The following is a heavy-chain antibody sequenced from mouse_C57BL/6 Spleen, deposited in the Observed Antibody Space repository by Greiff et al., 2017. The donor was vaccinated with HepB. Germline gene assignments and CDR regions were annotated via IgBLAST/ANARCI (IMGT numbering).Heavy chain of an antibody. CDR3: ARELDSSGYQFAY. D-gene: IGHD3-2*02. J-gene: IGHJ3*01. V-gene: IGHV5-4*01. Sequence: EVQRVESGGGLVKPGGSLKLSCAASGFTFSSYAMSWVRQTPEKRLEWVATISDGGSYTYYPDNVKGRFTLSRDNAKNNLYLQRSHLKSEDTAMYYCARELDSSGYQFAYWGQGTLVTVSA. CDR2: ISDGGSYT. CDR1: GFTFSSYA.